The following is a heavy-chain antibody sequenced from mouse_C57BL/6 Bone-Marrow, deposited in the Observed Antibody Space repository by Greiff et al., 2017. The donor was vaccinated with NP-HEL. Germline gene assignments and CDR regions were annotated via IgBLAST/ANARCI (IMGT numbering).Heavy chain of an antibody. CDR2: IYPGDGDT. Sequence: VQLQQSGPELVKPGASVKIPCKASGYAFSSSWMNWVKQRPGKGLEWIGRIYPGDGDTNYNGKFKGKATLTADKSSSTAYMQLSSLTSEDSAVYFCARGGYFDVWGTGTTVTVSS. J-gene: IGHJ1*03. CDR1: GYAFSSSW. CDR3: ARGGYFDV. V-gene: IGHV1-82*01.